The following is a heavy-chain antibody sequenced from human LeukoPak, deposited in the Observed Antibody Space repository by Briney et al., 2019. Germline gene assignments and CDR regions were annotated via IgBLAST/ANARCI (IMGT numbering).Heavy chain of an antibody. CDR3: AKDTSSSRRSLFDY. CDR1: GFTFSSYG. Sequence: GGTLRLSCAASGFTFSSYGMSWVRQAPGKGLEWVSAISGSGGSTYYADSVKGRFTISRDNSKNTLYLQMNSLRAEDTAVYYCAKDTSSSRRSLFDYWGQGTLVTVSS. J-gene: IGHJ4*02. V-gene: IGHV3-23*01. D-gene: IGHD3-16*02. CDR2: ISGSGGST.